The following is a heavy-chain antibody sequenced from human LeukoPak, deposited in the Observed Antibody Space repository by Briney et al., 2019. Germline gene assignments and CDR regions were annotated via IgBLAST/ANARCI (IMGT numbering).Heavy chain of an antibody. V-gene: IGHV4-61*02. CDR3: ARGPYSYDSSGAFDI. CDR1: GDSISSGGYY. D-gene: IGHD3-22*01. J-gene: IGHJ3*02. CDR2: ISSSGST. Sequence: PSETLSLTCTVSGDSISSGGYYWSWIRQPAGKGLEWIGRISSSGSTNYNPSLKSRVTISVDTSKNQFSLKLSSVTAADTAVYFCARGPYSYDSSGAFDIWGQGTMVAVSS.